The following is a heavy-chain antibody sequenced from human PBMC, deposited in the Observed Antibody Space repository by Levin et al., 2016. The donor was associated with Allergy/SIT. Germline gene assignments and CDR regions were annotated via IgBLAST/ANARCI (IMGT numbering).Heavy chain of an antibody. V-gene: IGHV3-30*18. CDR1: GFTFSSYG. D-gene: IGHD6-19*01. Sequence: GESLKISCAASGFTFSSYGMHWVRQAPGKGLEWVAVISYDGSNKYYADSVKGRFTISRDNSKNTLYLQMNSLRAEDTAVYYCAKGGSSGWLFYYWGQGTLVTVSS. CDR3: AKGGSSGWLFYY. CDR2: ISYDGSNK. J-gene: IGHJ4*02.